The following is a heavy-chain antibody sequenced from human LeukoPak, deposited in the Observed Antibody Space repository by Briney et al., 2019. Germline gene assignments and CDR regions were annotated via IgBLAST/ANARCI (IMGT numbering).Heavy chain of an antibody. D-gene: IGHD6-13*01. CDR1: GGSISSYY. Sequence: PSETLSLTCTVSGGSISSYYWSWIRQPPGKGLEWIGYIYYSGSTNYNPSLKSRVTISVDTSKNQFSLKLSSVTAADTAVYYCARDKARRSSSWYGHWSDPWGQGTLVTVSS. J-gene: IGHJ5*02. CDR3: ARDKARRSSSWYGHWSDP. V-gene: IGHV4-59*01. CDR2: IYYSGST.